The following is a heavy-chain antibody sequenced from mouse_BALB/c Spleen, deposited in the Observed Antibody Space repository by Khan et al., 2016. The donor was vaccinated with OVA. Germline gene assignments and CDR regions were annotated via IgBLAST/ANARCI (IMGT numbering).Heavy chain of an antibody. CDR3: ARRNYFGYTFAY. J-gene: IGHJ3*01. CDR1: GYTFTDYY. V-gene: IGHV1-77*01. D-gene: IGHD1-2*01. Sequence: VELVESGAELARPGASVKLSCKASGYTFTDYYINWVKQRTGQGLEWIGEISPGSGDTYYNEKFKGKATLTADKSSSTAYMQLSGLTSEASAVYFCARRNYFGYTFAYWGQGTLVTVSA. CDR2: ISPGSGDT.